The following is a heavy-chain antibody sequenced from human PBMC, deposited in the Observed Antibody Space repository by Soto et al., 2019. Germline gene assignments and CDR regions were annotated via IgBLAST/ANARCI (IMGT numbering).Heavy chain of an antibody. CDR2: TYYRSKWYN. D-gene: IGHD6-13*01. CDR3: ARELSSSRDYGMDV. V-gene: IGHV6-1*01. CDR1: GYSVSSNSAA. Sequence: SQTRSLTCAISGYSVSSNSAAWNLIRQSPSRGLEWLGRTYYRSKWYNDYAVSVKSRITINPDTSKNQFSLQLNSVTPEDTAVYYCARELSSSRDYGMDVWGQGTTVTVSS. J-gene: IGHJ6*02.